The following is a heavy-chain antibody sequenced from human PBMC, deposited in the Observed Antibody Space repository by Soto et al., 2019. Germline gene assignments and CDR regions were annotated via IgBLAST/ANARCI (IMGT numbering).Heavy chain of an antibody. CDR1: GFTFSSYS. CDR3: ARDAPRCSGGSCFDF. J-gene: IGHJ4*02. D-gene: IGHD2-15*01. CDR2: INSGSSTI. Sequence: EVQLVESGGGLVQPGGSLRLSCAASGFTFSSYSMNWVRQAPGKGLEWVSYINSGSSTIYYADSVKGRFTISRDNAKNSLYLQMNSLRDEETAGYYCARDAPRCSGGSCFDFWGQGTLVTVSS. V-gene: IGHV3-48*02.